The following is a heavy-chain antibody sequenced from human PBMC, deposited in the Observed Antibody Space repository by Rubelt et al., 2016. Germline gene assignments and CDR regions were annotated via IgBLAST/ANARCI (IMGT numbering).Heavy chain of an antibody. CDR1: SYG. J-gene: IGHJ4*02. D-gene: IGHD4-23*01. CDR3: ARAASSYGGNPLFDN. Sequence: SYGISWVRQAPGQGLEWMGWISAYNGNTNYAQKLQGRVTMTTDTSTSTAYMELRSLRSDDTAVYYCARAASSYGGNPLFDNWGQGTLVTVSS. V-gene: IGHV1-18*01. CDR2: ISAYNGNT.